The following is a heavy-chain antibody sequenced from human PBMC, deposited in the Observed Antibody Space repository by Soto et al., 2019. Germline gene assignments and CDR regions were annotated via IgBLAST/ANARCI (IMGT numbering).Heavy chain of an antibody. CDR3: VRQIPARESYGMDV. CDR1: GGSFSDYY. Sequence: QVQLQQWGAGLLKPSETLSLTCAVYGGSFSDYYWSWIRQTPGKGLEWIGEINHSGSTNYNPSLKSRVTISGDTSKNQFSLKVSSVTAADTAVYYCVRQIPARESYGMDVWGQGTTVTVSS. V-gene: IGHV4-34*01. CDR2: INHSGST. J-gene: IGHJ6*02. D-gene: IGHD2-2*01.